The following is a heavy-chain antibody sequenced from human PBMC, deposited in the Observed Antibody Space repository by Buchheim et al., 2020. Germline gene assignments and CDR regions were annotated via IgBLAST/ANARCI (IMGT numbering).Heavy chain of an antibody. CDR3: AKSTPGSYYNWFDP. CDR2: VSYSGTS. D-gene: IGHD3-10*01. V-gene: IGHV4-39*01. CDR1: GVSIIETNYY. Sequence: QLHLQESGPGLVRPSETLSLTCSVSGVSIIETNYYWGWIRQAPGKGLEWIGTVSYSGTSYYNPSLQSRVTISVDTSRNQFSLSLRSVTATDSAVYYCAKSTPGSYYNWFDPWGQGT. J-gene: IGHJ5*02.